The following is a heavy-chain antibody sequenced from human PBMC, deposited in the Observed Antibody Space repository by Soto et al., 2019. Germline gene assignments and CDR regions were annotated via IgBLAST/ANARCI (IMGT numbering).Heavy chain of an antibody. CDR2: MNPISGNT. CDR3: ARTLYGDNVDY. V-gene: IGHV1-8*01. CDR1: GYTFTSYD. J-gene: IGHJ4*02. Sequence: QVQLVQSGAEVKKPGASVKVSCKASGYTFTSYDINWVRQATGQGLEGMGWMNPISGNTGYAQKFQGRVTMPRTTSITTAYIEVSSLRSEDTAVYYCARTLYGDNVDYWGQGTLVTVSS. D-gene: IGHD4-17*01.